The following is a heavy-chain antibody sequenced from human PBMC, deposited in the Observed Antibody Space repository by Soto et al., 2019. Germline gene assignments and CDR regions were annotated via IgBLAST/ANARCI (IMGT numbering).Heavy chain of an antibody. V-gene: IGHV3-74*01. CDR1: GFTFTTFSSYW. Sequence: PGGSLRLSCAASGFTFTTFSSYWMHWVRQTPGQGLVWVSRINGDGSRATYADSVKGRFTISRDNAQNTLYLQMDSLRAEDTAMYYCATSGVDSRFYDCWGQGTPVNVSS. CDR2: INGDGSRA. J-gene: IGHJ4*02. D-gene: IGHD3-10*01. CDR3: ATSGVDSRFYDC.